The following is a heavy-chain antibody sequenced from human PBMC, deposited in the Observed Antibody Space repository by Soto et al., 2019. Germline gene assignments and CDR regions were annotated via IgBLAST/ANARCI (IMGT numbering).Heavy chain of an antibody. J-gene: IGHJ4*02. CDR3: ARQRWGSYYYFDY. V-gene: IGHV4-39*01. CDR2: IYYSGST. D-gene: IGHD1-26*01. CDR1: GGSISSSSYY. Sequence: QLQLQESGPGLVKPSETLSLTCTVSGGSISSSSYYWGWIRQPPGKGLEWIGSIYYSGSTYYNPSLKSRVTISVDTSKNQFSLKLSSVTAADTAVYYCARQRWGSYYYFDYWGQGTLVTVSS.